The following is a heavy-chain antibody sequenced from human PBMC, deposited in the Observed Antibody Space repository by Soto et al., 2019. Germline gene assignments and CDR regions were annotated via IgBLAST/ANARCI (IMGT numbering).Heavy chain of an antibody. CDR1: GYTFTSYA. CDR3: ASPQYSSSWRGPFDY. D-gene: IGHD6-13*01. CDR2: INAGNGNT. Sequence: AAVKVSCKASGYTFTSYAMHWVRQAPGQRLEWMGWINAGNGNTKYSQKFQGRVTITRDTSASTAYMELSSLRSEDTAVYYCASPQYSSSWRGPFDYWGQGTLVTVSS. V-gene: IGHV1-3*01. J-gene: IGHJ4*02.